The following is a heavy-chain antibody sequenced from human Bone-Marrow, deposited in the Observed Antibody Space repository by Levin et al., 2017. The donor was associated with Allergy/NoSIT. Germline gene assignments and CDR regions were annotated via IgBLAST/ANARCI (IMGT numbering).Heavy chain of an antibody. Sequence: GGSLRLSCVVSGLTFSRTVLHWVRQAPGKGLEWVAVISADGRIKQYADSVKGRFTISRENSKDTLNLQMNSLRVEDTAVYFCVRDAGAVTDFDYWGQGTLVTVSS. J-gene: IGHJ4*02. V-gene: IGHV3-30*04. D-gene: IGHD4-17*01. CDR1: GLTFSRTV. CDR2: ISADGRIK. CDR3: VRDAGAVTDFDY.